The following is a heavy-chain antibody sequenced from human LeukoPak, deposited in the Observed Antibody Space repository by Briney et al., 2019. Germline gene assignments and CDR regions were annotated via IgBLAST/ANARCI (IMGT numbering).Heavy chain of an antibody. CDR2: IKQDGSEK. CDR1: GFTFSSYW. Sequence: PGGSLRLSCAASGFTFSSYWMSWVRQAPGKGLEWVANIKQDGSEKYYMDSVKGRFTISRDNAKNSLYLQMNSLRAEDTAVYYCARDLWVATTDYWGQGTLVTVSS. D-gene: IGHD5-12*01. V-gene: IGHV3-7*01. J-gene: IGHJ4*02. CDR3: ARDLWVATTDY.